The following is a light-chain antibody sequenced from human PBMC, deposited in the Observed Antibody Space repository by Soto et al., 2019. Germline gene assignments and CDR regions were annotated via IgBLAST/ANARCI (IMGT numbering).Light chain of an antibody. V-gene: IGKV3-11*01. J-gene: IGKJ1*01. CDR2: DAS. CDR3: QQYVSSPAT. CDR1: QTVNTY. Sequence: EIVLTQSPATLSLSPGERATLSCRASQTVNTYLAWYQQKPGQAPRLLIYDASSRATGIPARFTGSGSGTDFTLTISRLEPEDFAVYFCQQYVSSPATFGQGTKVDIK.